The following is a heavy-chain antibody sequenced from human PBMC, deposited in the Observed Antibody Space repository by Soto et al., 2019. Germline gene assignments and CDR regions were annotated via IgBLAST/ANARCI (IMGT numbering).Heavy chain of an antibody. Sequence: GGSLRLSCAASGFTVSSNYMSWVRQAPGKGLEWVSVIYSGGSTYYADSVKGRFTISRDNSKHTLYLQMNSLRAEDTAVYYCAGGSGYYYYYYYYMDVWGKGTTVTVS. CDR1: GFTVSSNY. V-gene: IGHV3-66*01. CDR2: IYSGGST. J-gene: IGHJ6*03. CDR3: AGGSGYYYYYYYYMDV. D-gene: IGHD3-3*01.